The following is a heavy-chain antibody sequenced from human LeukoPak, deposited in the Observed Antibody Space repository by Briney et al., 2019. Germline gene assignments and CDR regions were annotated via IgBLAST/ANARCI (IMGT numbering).Heavy chain of an antibody. J-gene: IGHJ4*02. V-gene: IGHV4-59*08. CDR1: GGSISSYY. Sequence: PSETLSLTCTVSGGSISSYYWSWIRQPPGKGLEWIGSIYHSGSTYYNPSLKSRVTISVDTSKNQFSLKLSSVTAADTAVYYCARNLEITIFGVVILDYFDYWGQGTLVTVSS. D-gene: IGHD3-3*01. CDR3: ARNLEITIFGVVILDYFDY. CDR2: IYHSGST.